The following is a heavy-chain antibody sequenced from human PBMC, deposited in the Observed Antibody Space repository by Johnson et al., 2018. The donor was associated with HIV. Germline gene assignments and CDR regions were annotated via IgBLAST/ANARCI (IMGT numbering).Heavy chain of an antibody. V-gene: IGHV3-15*01. Sequence: VQLVESGGGLVKPGGSLKLSCAVSGFTFTYAWMSWVRQAPGKGLEWVGRIKRKADGGTTDYAAPVKGRFSISRDDSKTTVYLQMNSLKTDDTAVYFCSIDPIFLGYWYHSSPWGQGTMVTVSS. CDR1: GFTFTYAW. CDR2: IKRKADGGTT. D-gene: IGHD2-2*01. CDR3: SIDPIFLGYWYHSSP. J-gene: IGHJ3*01.